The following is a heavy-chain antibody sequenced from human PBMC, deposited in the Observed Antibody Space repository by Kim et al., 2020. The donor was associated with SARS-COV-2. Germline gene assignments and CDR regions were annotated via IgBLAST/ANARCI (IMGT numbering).Heavy chain of an antibody. CDR3: TTVGGYYDSAGFYPVDY. D-gene: IGHD3-22*01. Sequence: PVKGRFAISRDDSKNILYLQMNSLKSEDTAMYYCTTVGGYYDSAGFYPVDYWGQGTLVTVSS. V-gene: IGHV3-15*01. J-gene: IGHJ4*02.